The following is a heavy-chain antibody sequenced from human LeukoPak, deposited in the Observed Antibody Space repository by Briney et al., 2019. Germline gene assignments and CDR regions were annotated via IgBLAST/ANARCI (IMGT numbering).Heavy chain of an antibody. CDR3: ARDRCRGGSCYFDY. V-gene: IGHV3-30*03. J-gene: IGHJ4*02. D-gene: IGHD2-15*01. CDR1: GFTFSSYS. Sequence: GGSLRLSCAASGFTFSSYSMNWVRQAPGKGLEWVAVISYDGSNKYYADSVKGRFTISRDNSKNTLYLQMNSLRAEDTAVYYCARDRCRGGSCYFDYWGQGTLVTVSS. CDR2: ISYDGSNK.